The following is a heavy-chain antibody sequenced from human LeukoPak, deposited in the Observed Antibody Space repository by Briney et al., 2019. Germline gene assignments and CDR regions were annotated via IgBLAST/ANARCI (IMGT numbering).Heavy chain of an antibody. CDR3: ASLYSGYDSVDY. D-gene: IGHD5-12*01. V-gene: IGHV1-46*01. Sequence: ASVKVSCKASGYTFTSYYMHWVRQAPGQGLEWMGIINPSGGSTSYAQKFQGRVTMTGDTSTSTVYMELSSLRSEDTAVYYCASLYSGYDSVDYWGQGTLVTVSS. CDR2: INPSGGST. CDR1: GYTFTSYY. J-gene: IGHJ4*02.